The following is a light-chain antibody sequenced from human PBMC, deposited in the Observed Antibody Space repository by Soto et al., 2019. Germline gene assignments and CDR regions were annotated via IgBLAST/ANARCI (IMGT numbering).Light chain of an antibody. CDR2: EVT. V-gene: IGLV2-14*01. J-gene: IGLJ1*01. Sequence: QSALTQPASVSGSPGQSITISCTGTSSYVGGYNYVSWYQQRPGKAPKFMIYEVTNRPSGVSNRFSGSKSGNTASLTISGLQAEDEADYYCASYTSRGTRVFGTGTKLTVL. CDR1: SSYVGGYNY. CDR3: ASYTSRGTRV.